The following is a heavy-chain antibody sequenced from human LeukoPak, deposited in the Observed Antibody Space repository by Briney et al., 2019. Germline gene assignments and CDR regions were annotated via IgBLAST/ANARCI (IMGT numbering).Heavy chain of an antibody. CDR1: GYTFTGYY. CDR2: INPNSGGT. J-gene: IGHJ6*02. V-gene: IGHV1-2*02. D-gene: IGHD3-10*01. Sequence: ASVKVSCKASGYTFTGYYMHWVRQAPGQGLEWMGWINPNSGGTNYAQKFQGRVTMTRDTSISTAYMELSRLRSDDTAVYYCARDVGRFGDADYGMDVWGQGTTVTVSS. CDR3: ARDVGRFGDADYGMDV.